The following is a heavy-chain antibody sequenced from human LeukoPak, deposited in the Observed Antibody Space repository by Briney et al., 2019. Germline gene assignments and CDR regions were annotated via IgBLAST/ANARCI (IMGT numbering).Heavy chain of an antibody. J-gene: IGHJ4*02. CDR3: ASTICISTSCYPGVVDY. D-gene: IGHD2-2*01. CDR1: GGLISSGSYY. V-gene: IGHV4-61*02. Sequence: SETLSLTCTVSGGLISSGSYYWSWIRQPAGKGLEWIGRIYSSGSTNYNPALRSRLTISVDTSKNQFSLKLSSVTAADTAVYYCASTICISTSCYPGVVDYWGQGTLVTVSS. CDR2: IYSSGST.